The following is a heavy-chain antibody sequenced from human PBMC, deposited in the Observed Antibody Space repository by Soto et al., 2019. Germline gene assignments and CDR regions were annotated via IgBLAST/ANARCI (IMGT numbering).Heavy chain of an antibody. CDR1: GGSMSSSNW. CDR3: ARHVAGYSSGLDY. Sequence: SETLSLTCTVSGGSMSSSNWWNWVRQPPGKGLEWIGEAHHSGSTYYNPSLKSRVTISVDTSKNQFSLKLSSVTAADTAVYYCARHVAGYSSGLDYWGQGTLVTVSS. D-gene: IGHD6-19*01. CDR2: AHHSGST. J-gene: IGHJ4*02. V-gene: IGHV4-4*02.